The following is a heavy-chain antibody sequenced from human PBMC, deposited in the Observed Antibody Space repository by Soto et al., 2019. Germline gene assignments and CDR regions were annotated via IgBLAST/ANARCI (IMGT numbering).Heavy chain of an antibody. J-gene: IGHJ3*02. CDR2: ISYDGSNK. Sequence: GWSLRLSCAASVFTFISYAMHWVRQAPGKGLEWVAVISYDGSNKYYADSVKGRFTISRDNSKNTLYLQMDSLRAEDTAVYYCAGTEDIVVVVAATPAGGAFDIWGQGTMVTVS. D-gene: IGHD2-15*01. CDR1: VFTFISYA. V-gene: IGHV3-30-3*01. CDR3: AGTEDIVVVVAATPAGGAFDI.